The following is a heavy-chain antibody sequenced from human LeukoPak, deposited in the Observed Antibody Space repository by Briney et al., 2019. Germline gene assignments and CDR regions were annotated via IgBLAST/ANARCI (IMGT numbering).Heavy chain of an antibody. J-gene: IGHJ4*02. V-gene: IGHV3-23*01. CDR1: GFTFSSYA. CDR2: ISGSGGST. CDR3: AKEPSSGWIFDY. Sequence: GGSLRLSCAVSGFTFSSYAMSWVRQAPGKGLEWISAISGSGGSTFYVDSVKGRFTISRGNSKNTLFLQMNSLRVEDTAVYYCAKEPSSGWIFDYWGQGTLVTVSS. D-gene: IGHD6-19*01.